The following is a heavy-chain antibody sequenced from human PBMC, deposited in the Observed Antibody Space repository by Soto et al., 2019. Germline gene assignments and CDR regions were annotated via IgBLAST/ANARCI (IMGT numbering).Heavy chain of an antibody. J-gene: IGHJ1*01. D-gene: IGHD4-17*01. V-gene: IGHV1-69*02. CDR3: ASPTVIDAEYFQH. CDR2: IIPILGIA. Sequence: QVQLVQSGAEVKKPGSSVKVSCKASGGTFSSYTISWVRQAPGQGLEWMGRIIPILGIANYAQKFQSRVTITADKSTSTAYMELSSLRSEDTAVYYCASPTVIDAEYFQHWGQGTLVTVSS. CDR1: GGTFSSYT.